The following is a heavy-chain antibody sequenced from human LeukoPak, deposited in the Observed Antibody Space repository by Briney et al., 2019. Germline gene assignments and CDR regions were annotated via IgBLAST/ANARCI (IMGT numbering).Heavy chain of an antibody. CDR1: GDSVSSNSAA. V-gene: IGHV6-1*01. J-gene: IGHJ4*02. Sequence: SQTLSLTCAISGDSVSSNSAAWNWLRQSPSRGLEWLGRTYYRSKWYNDYAVSVKSQITINPDTSKNQFSLQLNSVTPEDTAVYYCARGSITMIVHPFDYWGQGTLVTVSS. CDR3: ARGSITMIVHPFDY. CDR2: TYYRSKWYN. D-gene: IGHD3-22*01.